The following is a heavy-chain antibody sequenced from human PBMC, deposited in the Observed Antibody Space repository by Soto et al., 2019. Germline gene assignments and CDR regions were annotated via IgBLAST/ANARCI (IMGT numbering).Heavy chain of an antibody. D-gene: IGHD3-10*01. Sequence: APVKVSCKASGYTFTSYYMHWVRQAPGQGLEWMGIINPSGGSTSYAQKFQGRVTMTRDTSTSTVYMELSSLRSEDTAVYYCARALLLWFGELGGMDVWGQGTTVTVSS. J-gene: IGHJ6*02. CDR3: ARALLLWFGELGGMDV. CDR2: INPSGGST. V-gene: IGHV1-46*01. CDR1: GYTFTSYY.